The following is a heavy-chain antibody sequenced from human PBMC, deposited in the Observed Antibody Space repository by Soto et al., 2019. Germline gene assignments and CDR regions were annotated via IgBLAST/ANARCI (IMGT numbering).Heavy chain of an antibody. Sequence: EVQLLESGGGLVQPGGSLRLSCAASGFTFSSYAMSWVRQAPGKGLEWVSAISGSGGSTYYADSVKGRFTISRDNSKNTLYLQMNSLRAEDTAVYYCAKENRRCSGGICYPMFNAFDIWGQGTMVTVSS. V-gene: IGHV3-23*01. D-gene: IGHD2-15*01. CDR3: AKENRRCSGGICYPMFNAFDI. CDR1: GFTFSSYA. CDR2: ISGSGGST. J-gene: IGHJ3*02.